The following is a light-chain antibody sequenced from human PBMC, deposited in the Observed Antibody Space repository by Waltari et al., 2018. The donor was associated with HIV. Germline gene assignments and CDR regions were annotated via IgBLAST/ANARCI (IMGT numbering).Light chain of an antibody. CDR3: QQTYMSPLT. CDR1: QTILTS. Sequence: DIRMTQSPSSLSASTGDMITITCRASQTILTSLNWFQQKPGKAPQLLIYGASTLQPGVSSRFSGRASGSDFTLTISSLQPEDYATYYCQQTYMSPLTFGPGTKV. V-gene: IGKV1-39*01. J-gene: IGKJ3*01. CDR2: GAS.